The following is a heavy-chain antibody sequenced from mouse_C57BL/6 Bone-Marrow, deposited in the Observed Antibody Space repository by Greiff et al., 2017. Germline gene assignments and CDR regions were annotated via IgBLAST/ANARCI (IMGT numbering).Heavy chain of an antibody. D-gene: IGHD1-1*01. V-gene: IGHV14-4*01. CDR1: GFNIKDDY. CDR3: TTGTATVVDY. CDR2: IDPENGDT. J-gene: IGHJ2*01. Sequence: EVQLQQSGAELVRPGASVKLSCTASGFNIKDDYMHWVKQRPERSMEWSGWIDPENGDTEYASNFQGKVTITADTSSNTVYLQLSSLTSEDTAVYYCTTGTATVVDYWGQGTTLTVSS.